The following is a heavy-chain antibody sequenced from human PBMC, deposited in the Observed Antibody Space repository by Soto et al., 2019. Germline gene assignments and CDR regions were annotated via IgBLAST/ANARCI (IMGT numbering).Heavy chain of an antibody. Sequence: SETLSLTCDVSGDTISTGGYTWAWIRQPPGKALEWIGYIYYSGSTYYNPSLKSRVTISVDTSKNQFSLKLSSVTAADTAVYYCARGGLGYCSGGSCYSAELSRYYYGMDVWGQGTTVT. CDR2: IYYSGST. CDR1: GDTISTGGYT. CDR3: ARGGLGYCSGGSCYSAELSRYYYGMDV. D-gene: IGHD2-15*01. V-gene: IGHV4-31*11. J-gene: IGHJ6*02.